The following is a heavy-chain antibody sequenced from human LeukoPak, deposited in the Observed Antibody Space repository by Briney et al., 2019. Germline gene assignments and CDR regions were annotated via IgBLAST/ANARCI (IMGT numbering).Heavy chain of an antibody. CDR2: ISGSGGYT. J-gene: IGHJ4*02. V-gene: IGHV3-23*01. CDR3: AKEGYYGSGSYYRRGFDY. Sequence: PGGSLRLSCAASGSTFSNYAMSWVRQAPGKGLEWVSAISGSGGYTVHADSVKGRFTISRDNSKNTLYLQMNSLRVEDTAVYYCAKEGYYGSGSYYRRGFDYWGPGTLVTVSS. CDR1: GSTFSNYA. D-gene: IGHD3-10*01.